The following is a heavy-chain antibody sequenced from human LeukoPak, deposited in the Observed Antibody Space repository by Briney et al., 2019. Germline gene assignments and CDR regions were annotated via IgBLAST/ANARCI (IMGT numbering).Heavy chain of an antibody. CDR3: SYSNNLIY. CDR2: IKHDGSEK. Sequence: GGSLRLTCAASGFTFGDQWMNWVRQAPGQGLEWVACIKHDGSEKYYVDSVEGRFTISRDNAKSSMSLQMNSVRVEDTAVYYCSYSNNLIYWGPGTLVTVSS. CDR1: GFTFGDQW. V-gene: IGHV3-7*01. D-gene: IGHD2/OR15-2a*01. J-gene: IGHJ4*02.